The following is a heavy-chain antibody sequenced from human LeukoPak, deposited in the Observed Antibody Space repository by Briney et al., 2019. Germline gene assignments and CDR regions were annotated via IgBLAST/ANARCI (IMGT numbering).Heavy chain of an antibody. D-gene: IGHD2-15*01. Sequence: GESLRLSCSVSGFTFSSYAVSWVRQAPGKGLEWVSSISASGAGTYYADSVKGRFTISRDNSKNTLYLQMNSLRAEDTAVYYCARGGRRFDSWGQGTLVSVSS. V-gene: IGHV3-23*01. CDR2: ISASGAGT. CDR3: ARGGRRFDS. CDR1: GFTFSSYA. J-gene: IGHJ5*01.